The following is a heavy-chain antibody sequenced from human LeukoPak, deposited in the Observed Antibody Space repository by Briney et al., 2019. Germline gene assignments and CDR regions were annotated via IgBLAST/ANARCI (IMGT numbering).Heavy chain of an antibody. CDR2: ISASSANI. CDR3: VRDRSHGSQYYYHIDV. J-gene: IGHJ6*03. Sequence: GGSLRLSCTASGFTFTSCAMNWVRQTPGKGLEWVSYISASSANIHYADSVKGRFTVSRDNAKNSLYLQMNSLTAEDTATYYCVRDRSHGSQYYYHIDVWGRGTTVTVSS. CDR1: GFTFTSCA. D-gene: IGHD2/OR15-2a*01. V-gene: IGHV3-48*01.